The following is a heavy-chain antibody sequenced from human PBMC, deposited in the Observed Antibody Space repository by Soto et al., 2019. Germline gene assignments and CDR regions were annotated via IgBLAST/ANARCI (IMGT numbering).Heavy chain of an antibody. Sequence: EVQLVESGGGPVQPGMTLRLSCAASGFSFEDYGMHWVRQGPGKCLVWVAGISWNSVSIGYAGSVKGRFTISRDNAKNSLYLQMSGLRPEDTALYPCAKDIGAVTRRGFDHWGQGTLVTVSS. CDR2: ISWNSVSI. D-gene: IGHD4-17*01. J-gene: IGHJ4*02. CDR3: AKDIGAVTRRGFDH. CDR1: GFSFEDYG. V-gene: IGHV3-9*01.